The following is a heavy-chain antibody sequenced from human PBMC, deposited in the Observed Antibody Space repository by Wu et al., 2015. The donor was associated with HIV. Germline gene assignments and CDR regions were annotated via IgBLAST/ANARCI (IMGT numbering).Heavy chain of an antibody. Sequence: QVQLVQSGAEVKMPGASVKVSCKASGYTFTSYGISWVRQAPGQGLEWLGWISAYNGNTNYAQKLQGRVTMTTDTSTSTAYMELRSLRSDDTAVYYCARDAGHYYGSGSYYTRYYYYGMDVVGPRDHGHRLL. J-gene: IGHJ6*02. D-gene: IGHD3-10*01. V-gene: IGHV1-18*01. CDR1: GYTFTSYG. CDR2: ISAYNGNT. CDR3: ARDAGHYYGSGSYYTRYYYYGMDV.